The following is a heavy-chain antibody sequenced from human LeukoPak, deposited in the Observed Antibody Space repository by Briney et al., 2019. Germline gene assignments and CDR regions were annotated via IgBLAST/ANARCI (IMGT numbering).Heavy chain of an antibody. J-gene: IGHJ4*02. Sequence: GESLRLSCAASGFTFSSYAMSWVRPAPGKGLEWVSAISGSGGSTYYADSVKGRFTISRDNSKNTLYLQMNSLRAEDTAVYYCAKDYDFWSGYYPTFSYWGQGTLVTVSS. V-gene: IGHV3-23*01. CDR1: GFTFSSYA. CDR2: ISGSGGST. CDR3: AKDYDFWSGYYPTFSY. D-gene: IGHD3-3*01.